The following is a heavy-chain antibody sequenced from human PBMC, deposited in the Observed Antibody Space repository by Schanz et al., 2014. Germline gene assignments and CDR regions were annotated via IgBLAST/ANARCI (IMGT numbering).Heavy chain of an antibody. CDR2: ISYDGSSK. CDR1: GFTFSSYG. J-gene: IGHJ4*02. V-gene: IGHV3-33*01. Sequence: QVHLVESGGGVVQPGRSLRLSCAASGFTFSSYGMHWVRQAPGRGLEWVALISYDGSSKNHADSVQGRFTISRDNSKNTVYLQMNSLRGEDTGMYYCARGDPVAGLDYWGRGTLVTVSS. CDR3: ARGDPVAGLDY.